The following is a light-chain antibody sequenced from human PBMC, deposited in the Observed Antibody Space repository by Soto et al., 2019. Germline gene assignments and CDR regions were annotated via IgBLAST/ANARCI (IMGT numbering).Light chain of an antibody. CDR2: GTS. CDR3: QLYGSSKDT. J-gene: IGKJ2*01. Sequence: EIVLTQSPGTLYLSPGERATLSCMASQSFSSSNLTWYQQKPGQAPRLLIYGTSSRATGIPDRFSGSGSGTAFTLSISRLEPEDFAVYSCQLYGSSKDTFGQGTKLEIK. CDR1: QSFSSSN. V-gene: IGKV3-20*01.